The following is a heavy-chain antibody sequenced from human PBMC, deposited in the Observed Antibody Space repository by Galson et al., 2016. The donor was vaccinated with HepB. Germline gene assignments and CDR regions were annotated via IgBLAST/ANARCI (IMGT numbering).Heavy chain of an antibody. CDR1: GFAVSSNY. Sequence: SLRLSCAASGFAVSSNYMSWVRQAPGKGLEWVSVIYSDGSTYYADSVKGRFTISRDHSKNTLYLQVNSLRAEDTATYYCARGRSAMIPLDYWGQGTLVTVSS. CDR3: ARGRSAMIPLDY. CDR2: IYSDGST. J-gene: IGHJ4*02. V-gene: IGHV3-53*01. D-gene: IGHD3-22*01.